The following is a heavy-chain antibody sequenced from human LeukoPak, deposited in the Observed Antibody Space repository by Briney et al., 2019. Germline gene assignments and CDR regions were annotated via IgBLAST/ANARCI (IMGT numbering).Heavy chain of an antibody. CDR3: ARPLYSSGWYS. J-gene: IGHJ4*02. Sequence: PSETLSLTCIVSGGSISSSSYYWGWIRQPPGKGLEWIGSIYYSGSTYYNPSLKSRVTISVDTSKNQFSLKLSSVTAADTAVYYCARPLYSSGWYSWGQGTLVTVSS. CDR2: IYYSGST. CDR1: GGSISSSSYY. D-gene: IGHD6-19*01. V-gene: IGHV4-39*01.